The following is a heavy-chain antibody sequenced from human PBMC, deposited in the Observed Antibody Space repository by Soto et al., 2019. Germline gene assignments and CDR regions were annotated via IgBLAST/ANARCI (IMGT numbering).Heavy chain of an antibody. CDR2: VYYNGSS. CDR3: AREGPYYFDY. CDR1: WGSISTYY. Sequence: SATLARACIVSWGSISTYYCICIRQPPGKGLEWIAYVYYNGSSKYNPALKSRVSLSIDTSKIQFSLKLSSVSAADTAVYFCAREGPYYFDYWSQGTLVTVSS. J-gene: IGHJ4*02. V-gene: IGHV4-59*01.